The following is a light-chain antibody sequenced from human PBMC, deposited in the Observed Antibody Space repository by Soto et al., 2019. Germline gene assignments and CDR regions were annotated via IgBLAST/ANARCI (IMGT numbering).Light chain of an antibody. V-gene: IGKV3-11*01. CDR3: QQRGNSIT. CDR1: QSVKIY. J-gene: IGKJ4*02. CDR2: DTS. Sequence: EIVLTQTPATLSLSPGQRATLSCWASQSVKIYLMWYQHKPGQAPRLLIYDTSNRATGIPDRFSGSGSGTGFTLTISNLKPEDSAVYYCQQRGNSITFGGGTKVEI.